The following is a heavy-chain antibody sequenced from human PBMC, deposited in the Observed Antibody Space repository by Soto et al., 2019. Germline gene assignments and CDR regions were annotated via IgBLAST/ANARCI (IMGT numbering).Heavy chain of an antibody. D-gene: IGHD3-9*01. Sequence: PSETLSLTCTVSGGSISSYYWSWIRQPPGKGLEWIGYIYYSGSTNYNPSLKSRVTISVDTSKNQFSLKLSSVTAADTAVYYCARLEVVILTGSPYYFDYWGQETLVTVSS. CDR3: ARLEVVILTGSPYYFDY. CDR1: GGSISSYY. CDR2: IYYSGST. V-gene: IGHV4-59*08. J-gene: IGHJ4*02.